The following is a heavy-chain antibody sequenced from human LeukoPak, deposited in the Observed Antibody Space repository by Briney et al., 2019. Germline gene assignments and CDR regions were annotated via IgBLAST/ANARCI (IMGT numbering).Heavy chain of an antibody. CDR2: IIPILGIA. CDR1: GGTFSSYA. Sequence: PVKVSCKASGGTFSSYAISWVRQAPGQGLEWMGRIIPILGIANYAQKFQGRVTITADKSTSTAYMELSSLRSEDTAVYYCARNPRDGYNGYAFDIWGQGTMVTVSS. J-gene: IGHJ3*02. D-gene: IGHD5-24*01. V-gene: IGHV1-69*04. CDR3: ARNPRDGYNGYAFDI.